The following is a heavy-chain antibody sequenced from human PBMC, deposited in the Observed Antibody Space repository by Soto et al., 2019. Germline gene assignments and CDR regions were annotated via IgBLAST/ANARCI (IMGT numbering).Heavy chain of an antibody. D-gene: IGHD4-17*01. J-gene: IGHJ4*02. Sequence: QVQLVQSGAEVKKPGASVKVSCKASGYSFTSHGIDWVRQAPGQGLEWMGWISAYNGHTYYAQRLHGRVTMTTDTSTSTATMELRSLRSDDTAVYYCARGGYGYYGRYWGQGTLVTVSS. CDR1: GYSFTSHG. CDR2: ISAYNGHT. CDR3: ARGGYGYYGRY. V-gene: IGHV1-18*01.